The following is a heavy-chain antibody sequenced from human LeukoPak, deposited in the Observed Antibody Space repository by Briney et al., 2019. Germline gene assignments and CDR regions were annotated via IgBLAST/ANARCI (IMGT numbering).Heavy chain of an antibody. CDR2: INHSGST. J-gene: IGHJ5*02. CDR3: ARGSIGRAVAGTSGVRLIGANGRNWFDP. D-gene: IGHD6-19*01. CDR1: GGSFSGYY. Sequence: SETLSLTCAVYGGSFSGYYWSWIRQPPGKGLEWIGEINHSGSTNYNPSLKSRVTISVDTSKNQFSLKLSSVTAADTAVYYCARGSIGRAVAGTSGVRLIGANGRNWFDPWGQGTLVTVSS. V-gene: IGHV4-34*01.